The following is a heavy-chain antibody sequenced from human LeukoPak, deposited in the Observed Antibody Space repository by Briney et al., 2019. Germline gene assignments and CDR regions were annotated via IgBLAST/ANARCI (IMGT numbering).Heavy chain of an antibody. CDR2: ISYDGSNK. CDR1: GFTFSSYA. V-gene: IGHV3-30-3*01. J-gene: IGHJ6*03. Sequence: PGRSLRLSCAASGFTFSSYAMHWVRQAPGKGLEWVAVISYDGSNKYYADSVKGRFTISRDNSKNTLYLQMNSLRAEDTAVYYCARVAETYYYYYYYMDVWGKGTTVTVSS. CDR3: ARVAETYYYYYYYMDV.